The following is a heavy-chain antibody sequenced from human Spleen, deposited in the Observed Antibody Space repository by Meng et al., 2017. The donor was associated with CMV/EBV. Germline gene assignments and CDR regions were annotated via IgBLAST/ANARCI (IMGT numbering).Heavy chain of an antibody. D-gene: IGHD4/OR15-4a*01. CDR3: AKSVLAVPDF. CDR2: TSHSPDST. CDR1: GITFSSDR. V-gene: IGHV3-23*01. Sequence: EFHRLCSGGPVVHPRGSLGPSSAASGITFSSDRMLWRRHVPGKGLEWVSSTSHSPDSTHYPDSVRSRFIFSRDNSKNTLHHQMINLRVEDTAVYYCAKSVLAVPDFWGQGTLVTVSS. J-gene: IGHJ4*02.